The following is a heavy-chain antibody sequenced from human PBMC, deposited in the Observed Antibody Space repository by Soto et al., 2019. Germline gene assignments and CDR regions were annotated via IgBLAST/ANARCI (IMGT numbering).Heavy chain of an antibody. CDR3: ATYCSSNNCFEVY. D-gene: IGHD2-15*01. CDR1: GFTVSSNY. CDR2: LHSGDST. V-gene: IGHV3-66*01. Sequence: PGGSLRLSCVASGFTVSSNYMSWVRQAPGKGLEWVSVLHSGDSTYYADSVKGRFTISLDNSMDTVFLQMNNLRVEDTAVYYCATYCSSNNCFEVYWGQGTLVTVSS. J-gene: IGHJ4*01.